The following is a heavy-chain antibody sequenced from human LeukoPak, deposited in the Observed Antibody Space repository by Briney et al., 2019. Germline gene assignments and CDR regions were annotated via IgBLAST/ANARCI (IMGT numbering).Heavy chain of an antibody. D-gene: IGHD3-10*01. CDR1: GGSISNYY. CDR3: ARTSARGAQFDY. Sequence: PSGTLSLTCTVSGGSISNYYWSWIRQPAGMGLEWIGRIYASGSTNYNPSLKSRVTMSVDTSNNQFSLNLSSVTAADTAVYYCARTSARGAQFDYWGQRTLVTVSS. CDR2: IYASGST. V-gene: IGHV4-4*07. J-gene: IGHJ4*02.